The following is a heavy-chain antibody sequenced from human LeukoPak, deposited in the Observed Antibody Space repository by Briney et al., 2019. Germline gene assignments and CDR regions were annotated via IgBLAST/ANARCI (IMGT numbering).Heavy chain of an antibody. CDR1: GFTFSTYW. V-gene: IGHV3-7*03. CDR2: VNRDGSET. CDR3: ARNNGMDV. Sequence: GGSLRLSCAASGFTFSTYWMTWVRQVPGRGPEWVANVNRDGSETYYLDSVKGRFTISKDNAKNSLYLQMNSLRAEDTALYHCARNNGMDVWGQGTTVIVSS. J-gene: IGHJ6*02.